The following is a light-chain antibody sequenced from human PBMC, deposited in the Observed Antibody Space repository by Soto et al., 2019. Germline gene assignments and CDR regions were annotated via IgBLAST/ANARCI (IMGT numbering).Light chain of an antibody. J-gene: IGLJ2*01. CDR3: AAWDDSLDGPV. CDR2: KSD. CDR1: SSNIGRNA. V-gene: IGLV1-44*01. Sequence: QSVLTQPPSASGTPGQRVTISCTGSSSNIGRNAVNWYHQLPAKAPKLLIYKSDQRPSGVAARFSASKSGASASLAISGLRSEDEGDYYCAAWDDSLDGPVFGGGT.